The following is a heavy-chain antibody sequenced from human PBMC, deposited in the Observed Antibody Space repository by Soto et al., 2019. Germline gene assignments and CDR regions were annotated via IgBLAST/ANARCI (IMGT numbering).Heavy chain of an antibody. V-gene: IGHV6-1*01. CDR1: GDSVSSNSAA. CDR3: AREVYSSSLWGWYYYGMDV. J-gene: IGHJ6*02. CDR2: TYYRSKWYN. Sequence: SQTLSLTCAISGDSVSSNSAAWNWIRQSPSRGLEWLGRTYYRSKWYNDYAVSVKSRITINPDTSKNQFSLQLNSVTPEDTAVYYCAREVYSSSLWGWYYYGMDVCGQGTTVTVSS. D-gene: IGHD6-6*01.